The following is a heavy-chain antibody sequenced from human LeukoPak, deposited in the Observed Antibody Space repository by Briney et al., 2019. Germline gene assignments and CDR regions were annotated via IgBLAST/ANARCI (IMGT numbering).Heavy chain of an antibody. CDR1: GYTFTGYY. D-gene: IGHD6-19*01. CDR2: INPNSGGT. CDR3: VRGSTRDSSGWYGPGKWFDP. J-gene: IGHJ5*02. V-gene: IGHV1-2*02. Sequence: ASVKVSCKASGYTFTGYYMHWVRQAPGQGLEWMGWINPNSGGTKYAQKFQGRVTMTRDTSISTAYMELSRLRSDDLAVYYCVRGSTRDSSGWYGPGKWFDPWGQGTLVTVSS.